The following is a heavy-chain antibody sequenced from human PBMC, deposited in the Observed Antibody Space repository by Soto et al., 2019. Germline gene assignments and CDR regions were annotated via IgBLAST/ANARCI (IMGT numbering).Heavy chain of an antibody. CDR3: ARGYCSSTSCFLDY. V-gene: IGHV4-59*08. Sequence: SEPLSLTCTCSGGSISSFYWRRIPPPPGKGLGGIGYIYCSGSTNYHPPPKSRVTISVDTSKNQFPLKLSSVTAADTAVYYCARGYCSSTSCFLDYWGQGTLVTVS. CDR2: IYCSGST. J-gene: IGHJ4*02. CDR1: GGSISSFY. D-gene: IGHD2-2*01.